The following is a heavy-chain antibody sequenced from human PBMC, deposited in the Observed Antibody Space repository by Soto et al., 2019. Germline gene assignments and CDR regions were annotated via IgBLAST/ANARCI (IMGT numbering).Heavy chain of an antibody. V-gene: IGHV1-69*13. J-gene: IGHJ5*02. CDR1: GGTFSSYA. CDR3: AMTPGPVNWFDP. CDR2: IIPIFGTA. Sequence: SVKVSCKASGGTFSSYAISWVRQAPGQGLEWMGGIIPIFGTANYAQKFQGRVTITADESTSTAYMELSSLRSEDTAVYYCAMTPGPVNWFDPWGQGTLVTVSS.